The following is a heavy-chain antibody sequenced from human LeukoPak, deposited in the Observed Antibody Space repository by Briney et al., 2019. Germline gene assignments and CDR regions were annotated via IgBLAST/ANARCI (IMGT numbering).Heavy chain of an antibody. V-gene: IGHV4-59*12. J-gene: IGHJ5*02. Sequence: SETLSLTCTVSGGSISSYYWSWLRQPPGKGLEWIGYIYYSESTNYNPSLKSRVTISVDTSKNQFSLKLSSVTAADTAVYYCARGYSYGYRWFDPWGQGTLVTVSS. CDR1: GGSISSYY. CDR3: ARGYSYGYRWFDP. D-gene: IGHD5-18*01. CDR2: IYYSEST.